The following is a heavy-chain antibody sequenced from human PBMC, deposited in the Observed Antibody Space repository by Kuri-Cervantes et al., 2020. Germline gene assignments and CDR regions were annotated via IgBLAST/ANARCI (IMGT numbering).Heavy chain of an antibody. CDR3: ARVPTLGIAARRGRSGVDY. Sequence: SETLSLTCAVYGGSFSDYYWSWIRQPPGKGLEWIGELKHSGSTNYNPSLKSRVTISVDTSKNQFSLKLSSATAADTAVYYCARVPTLGIAARRGRSGVDYWGQGTLVTVSS. D-gene: IGHD6-6*01. CDR2: LKHSGST. CDR1: GGSFSDYY. V-gene: IGHV4-34*01. J-gene: IGHJ4*02.